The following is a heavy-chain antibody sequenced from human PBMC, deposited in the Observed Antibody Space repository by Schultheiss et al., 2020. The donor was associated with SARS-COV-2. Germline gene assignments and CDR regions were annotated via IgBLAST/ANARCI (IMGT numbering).Heavy chain of an antibody. CDR3: ARGAILGVVTGDY. J-gene: IGHJ4*02. D-gene: IGHD3-3*01. V-gene: IGHV1-3*01. CDR2: INAGNGNT. Sequence: ASVKVSCKASGYTFTSYAMHWVRQAPGQRLEWMGWINAGNGNTKYSQKFQGRVTITRDTSASTAYMELSRLRSDDTAVYYCARGAILGVVTGDYWGQGTLVTVSS. CDR1: GYTFTSYA.